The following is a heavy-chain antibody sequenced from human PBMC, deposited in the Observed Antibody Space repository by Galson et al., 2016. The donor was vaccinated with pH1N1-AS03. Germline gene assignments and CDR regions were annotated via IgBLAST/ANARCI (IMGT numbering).Heavy chain of an antibody. CDR3: ARQDSSGYFHGLDV. Sequence: SLRLSCAASGFTVSTYDMHWVRQSAGGGLEWVSLIAAVGTTEYAGSVKGRFFISRDNAKNTVYLQMNSLRAEDTAVYYCARQDSSGYFHGLDVWGRGTTVTVSS. CDR1: GFTVSTYD. CDR2: IAAVGTT. V-gene: IGHV3-13*01. D-gene: IGHD3-22*01. J-gene: IGHJ3*01.